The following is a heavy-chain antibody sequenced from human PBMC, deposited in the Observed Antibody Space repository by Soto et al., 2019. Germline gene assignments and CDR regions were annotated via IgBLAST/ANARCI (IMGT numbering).Heavy chain of an antibody. CDR3: AREPLDPRGYGNY. CDR1: GGTFSSYT. Sequence: QVQLVQSGAEVKKPGSSVKVSCKASGGTFSSYTISWVRQAPGQGLEWMGRIIPILGIANYAQKFQGRVTITADKSTSTAYMELSSLRSEDTAVYYCAREPLDPRGYGNYWGQGTLVTVSS. J-gene: IGHJ4*02. CDR2: IIPILGIA. D-gene: IGHD1-1*01. V-gene: IGHV1-69*08.